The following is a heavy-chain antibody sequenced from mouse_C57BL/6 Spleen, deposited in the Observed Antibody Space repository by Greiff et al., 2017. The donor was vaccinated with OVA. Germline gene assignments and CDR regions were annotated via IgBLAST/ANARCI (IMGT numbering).Heavy chain of an antibody. CDR1: GYAFSSSW. CDR3: ARSLYDGFAY. J-gene: IGHJ3*01. V-gene: IGHV1-82*01. CDR2: IYPGDGDT. D-gene: IGHD2-3*01. Sequence: VQLQQSGPELVKPGASVKISCKASGYAFSSSWMNWVKQRPGKGLEWIGRIYPGDGDTNYNGKFKGKATLTADKSSSTAYMQLSSLTSEDSAVYFCARSLYDGFAYWGQGTLVTVSA.